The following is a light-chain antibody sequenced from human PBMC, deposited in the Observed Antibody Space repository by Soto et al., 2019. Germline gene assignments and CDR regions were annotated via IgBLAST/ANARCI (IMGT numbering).Light chain of an antibody. CDR3: QQRSDWRIT. V-gene: IGKV3-11*01. Sequence: EIELTQSPATLSLSPGERATLSCRASQSVSSSLAWYQQKHGQAPRLLISDTSNRATGIPARFSGSGSGTDFTLTISRLQNEDFAVYYCQQRSDWRITFGQGTRLEIK. J-gene: IGKJ5*01. CDR1: QSVSSS. CDR2: DTS.